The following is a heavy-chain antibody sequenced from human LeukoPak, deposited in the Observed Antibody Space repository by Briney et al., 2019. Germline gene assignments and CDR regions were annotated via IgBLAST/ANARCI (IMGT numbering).Heavy chain of an antibody. V-gene: IGHV3-30*18. D-gene: IGHD3-22*01. CDR2: ISYDGSNK. CDR3: AKDRYYYDSSGLDDY. Sequence: PGGSLRLSCAASGFTFSSYGMHWVRQAPGKGLEWVAVISYDGSNKYYADSVKGRFTISRDNSNNTLYLQMNSLRAEDTAVYDCAKDRYYYDSSGLDDYWGQGTLVTVSS. J-gene: IGHJ4*02. CDR1: GFTFSSYG.